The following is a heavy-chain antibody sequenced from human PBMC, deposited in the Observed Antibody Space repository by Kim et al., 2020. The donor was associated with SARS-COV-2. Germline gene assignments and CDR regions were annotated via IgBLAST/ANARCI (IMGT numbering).Heavy chain of an antibody. J-gene: IGHJ4*02. CDR3: ARGVSIAVAGHFDY. V-gene: IGHV1-69*04. D-gene: IGHD6-19*01. Sequence: AQKFQGRVTITADKATSTAYMELSSLRSEDTAVYYCARGVSIAVAGHFDYWGQGTLVTVSS.